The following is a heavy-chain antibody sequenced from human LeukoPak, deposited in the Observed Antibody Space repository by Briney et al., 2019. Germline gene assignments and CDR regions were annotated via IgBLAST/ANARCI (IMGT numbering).Heavy chain of an antibody. J-gene: IGHJ3*02. Sequence: SETLSLTCTVSGGSISSYYWSWIRQPPGKGLEWIGYIYYTGNTNYNPSLKSRITISVDTSKNQFSLKLSSVTAADTAFYYCARSASSSSRSAFDIWGQGTMVTVSS. CDR3: ARSASSSSRSAFDI. CDR1: GGSISSYY. D-gene: IGHD6-6*01. V-gene: IGHV4-59*01. CDR2: IYYTGNT.